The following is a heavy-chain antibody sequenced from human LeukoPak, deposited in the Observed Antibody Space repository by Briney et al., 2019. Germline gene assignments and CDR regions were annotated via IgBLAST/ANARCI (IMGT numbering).Heavy chain of an antibody. J-gene: IGHJ6*02. CDR2: IHHSGST. V-gene: IGHV4-59*02. Sequence: PSGTLSLTCTLSGGAVSSDYWSWIRQPPGKRLEWIGYIHHSGSTYYNPSLESRVTMSVDTSKSLLSLKLTSVTAADTAVYYCARDSLWFGEAYGMDVWGQGTTVIVSS. CDR1: GGAVSSDY. D-gene: IGHD3-10*01. CDR3: ARDSLWFGEAYGMDV.